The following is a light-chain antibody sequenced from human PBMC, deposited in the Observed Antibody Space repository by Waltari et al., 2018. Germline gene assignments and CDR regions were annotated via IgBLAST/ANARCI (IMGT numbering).Light chain of an antibody. J-gene: IGLJ2*01. CDR1: QLGDKY. CDR2: QDS. CDR3: QAWDSSTRV. V-gene: IGLV3-1*01. Sequence: SYELTPPPSVSVSPGQTASITCSGAQLGDKYACWYQQKPGQSPVLVIYQDSKRPSGIPERFSGSNSGNTATLTISGTQAMDEADYYCQAWDSSTRVFGGGTKLTVL.